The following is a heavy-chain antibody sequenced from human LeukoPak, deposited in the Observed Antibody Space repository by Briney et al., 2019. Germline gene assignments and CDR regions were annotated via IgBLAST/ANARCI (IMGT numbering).Heavy chain of an antibody. J-gene: IGHJ4*02. V-gene: IGHV4-30-2*01. CDR3: ARLYSSSQFDY. CDR1: GGSISSGGYS. Sequence: SETLSLTCAVSGGSISSGGYSWSWIRQPPGKGLEWIGYIYHSGSTYYNPSLKSRVTISVDRSKNQFSLKLSSVTAADTAVYYCARLYSSSQFDYWGQGTLVTASS. D-gene: IGHD6-13*01. CDR2: IYHSGST.